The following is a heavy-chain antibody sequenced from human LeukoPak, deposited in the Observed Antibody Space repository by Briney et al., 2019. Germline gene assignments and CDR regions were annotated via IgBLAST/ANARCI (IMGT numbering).Heavy chain of an antibody. CDR2: IIPIFGTA. CDR3: ARDPEHSSSSGDGDY. J-gene: IGHJ4*02. Sequence: SVKVSCKASGGTFSSYAISWVRQAPGQGLEWMGGIIPIFGTANYAQKFQGRVTITTDESTSTAYMELSSLRSEDTAVYYCARDPEHSSSSGDGDYWGQGTLVTVSS. V-gene: IGHV1-69*05. CDR1: GGTFSSYA. D-gene: IGHD6-6*01.